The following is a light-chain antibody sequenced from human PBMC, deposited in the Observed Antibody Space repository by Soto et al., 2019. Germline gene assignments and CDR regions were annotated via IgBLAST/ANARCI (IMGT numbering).Light chain of an antibody. J-gene: IGKJ2*01. CDR3: QQYGGSRT. CDR1: QSVSSTY. V-gene: IGKV3-20*01. Sequence: EIVLTQSPGTLSLSPGERATLSCRASQSVSSTYLAWYQQKPGQAPRLLIYGASSRATGIPDRFSGSASGTYFPLTINRLEPEDFAIYCCQQYGGSRTLGQGTKLEIK. CDR2: GAS.